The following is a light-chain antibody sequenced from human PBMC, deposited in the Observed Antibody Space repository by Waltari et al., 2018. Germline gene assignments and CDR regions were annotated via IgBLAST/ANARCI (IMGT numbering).Light chain of an antibody. CDR3: QQYYTTPYT. CDR1: QSVLYNSKNRNS. Sequence: EIVMTQSPDSLAVSLGARATINCNSSQSVLYNSKNRNSLAWSQQKPGQPPNLLIYWASTRESGVPDRFSGSGSGTDFTLTISSLQADDVAVYYCQQYYTTPYTFGQGTKLEI. CDR2: WAS. V-gene: IGKV4-1*01. J-gene: IGKJ2*01.